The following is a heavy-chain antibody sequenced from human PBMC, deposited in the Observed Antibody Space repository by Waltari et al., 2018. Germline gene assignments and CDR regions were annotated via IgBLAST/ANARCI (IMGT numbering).Heavy chain of an antibody. J-gene: IGHJ4*02. CDR1: DSPFAGLP. V-gene: IGHV3-23*01. CDR2: ISGSGGST. D-gene: IGHD3-3*01. Sequence: EVQLLESGEALDSLGGSWDLPVQPLDSPFAGLPWAWSARHPGKGLEWVSAISGSGGSTYCADSVKGRFTISRDNSKNTLYLQMNSLRAEDTAVYYCAKDSPYYDFWSGLDYWGQGTLVTVSS. CDR3: AKDSPYYDFWSGLDY.